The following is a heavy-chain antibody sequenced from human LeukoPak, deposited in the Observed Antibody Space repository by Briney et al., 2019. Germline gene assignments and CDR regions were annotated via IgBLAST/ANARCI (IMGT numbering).Heavy chain of an antibody. CDR2: INPNSGGT. J-gene: IGHJ4*02. V-gene: IGHV1-2*06. D-gene: IGHD2-8*01. CDR1: GYTFTGYY. Sequence: EASVKVSCKASGYTFTGYYMHWVRQAPGQGLEWMGRINPNSGGTNYAQKFQGRVTMTRDTSISAAYMELSRLRSDDTAVYYCARFGEWPGYFDYWGQGTLVTVSS. CDR3: ARFGEWPGYFDY.